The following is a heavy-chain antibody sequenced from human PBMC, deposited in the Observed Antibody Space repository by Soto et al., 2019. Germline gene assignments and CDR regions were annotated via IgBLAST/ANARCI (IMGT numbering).Heavy chain of an antibody. V-gene: IGHV4-59*02. CDR3: AKLRDGYYYHGMDV. Sequence: SETLSLTCAVSGGSVTTYHWTWIRQPPGKGLEWIGYIYNSGSTNYSPALKSRVTISLDTSKNQFSLKVNSVTAADTAMYYCAKLRDGYYYHGMDVWGQGTSVTDS. CDR1: GGSVTTYH. J-gene: IGHJ6*02. CDR2: IYNSGST. D-gene: IGHD3-10*01.